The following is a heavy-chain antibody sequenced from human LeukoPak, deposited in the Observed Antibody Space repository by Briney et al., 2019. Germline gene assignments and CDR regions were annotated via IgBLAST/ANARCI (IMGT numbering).Heavy chain of an antibody. CDR2: IIPIFGTA. D-gene: IGHD5-24*01. Sequence: SVKVSCKASGGTFSSYAISWVRQAPGQGLEWMGGIIPIFGTANYAQKFQGRVTITTDESTSTAYMELSSLRSEDTAVYYCARGDGYNFAFDIWGQGTIVTVSS. CDR3: ARGDGYNFAFDI. J-gene: IGHJ3*02. CDR1: GGTFSSYA. V-gene: IGHV1-69*05.